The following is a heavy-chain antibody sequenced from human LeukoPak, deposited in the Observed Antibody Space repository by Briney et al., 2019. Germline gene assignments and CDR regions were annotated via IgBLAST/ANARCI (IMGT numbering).Heavy chain of an antibody. D-gene: IGHD6-13*01. V-gene: IGHV4-59*01. CDR1: GGSISNYY. J-gene: IGHJ6*03. CDR2: MYYSGST. CDR3: ARIKGLHSSPTHYYYMDV. Sequence: SETLSLTCTVSGGSISNYYWTWIRPPPGKGLEWIAYMYYSGSTNYNPSLKSRVTISVDTSKNQFSLKLSSVTVADTAVYYCARIKGLHSSPTHYYYMDVWGKGTTVTVSS.